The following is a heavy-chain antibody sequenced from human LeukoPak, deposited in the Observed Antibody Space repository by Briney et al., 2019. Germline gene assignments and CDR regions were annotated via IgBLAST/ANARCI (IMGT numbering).Heavy chain of an antibody. J-gene: IGHJ4*02. V-gene: IGHV3-7*01. D-gene: IGHD4/OR15-4a*01. CDR3: ARDPSDYGEGYFDY. CDR1: GFTFSSYW. Sequence: PGGSLRLSCAASGFTFSSYWMSWVRQAPGKGLEWVANIKQDGSEKYYVDSVKDRFTISRDNAKNSLYLQMNSLRAEDTAVYYCARDPSDYGEGYFDYWGQGTLVTVSS. CDR2: IKQDGSEK.